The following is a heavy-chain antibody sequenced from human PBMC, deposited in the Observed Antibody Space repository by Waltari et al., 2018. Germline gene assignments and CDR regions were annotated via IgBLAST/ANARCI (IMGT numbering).Heavy chain of an antibody. V-gene: IGHV4-34*01. CDR3: ARLERKYRGGSYGNWFDP. CDR2: INHSEST. Sequence: QVQLQQWGAGLLKPSETLSLTCAVYGGSFSGYYWSWIRQPPGKGLEWVGEINHSESTKHTPSLKGRGTRSVETAENRFSRKLSAVTAADTAVYYCARLERKYRGGSYGNWFDPWGQGTLVTVSS. J-gene: IGHJ5*02. CDR1: GGSFSGYY. D-gene: IGHD1-26*01.